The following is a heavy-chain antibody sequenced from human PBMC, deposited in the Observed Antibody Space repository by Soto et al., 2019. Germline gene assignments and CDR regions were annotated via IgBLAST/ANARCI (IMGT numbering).Heavy chain of an antibody. CDR2: ISYDGSNK. J-gene: IGHJ4*02. CDR1: GFTFSSYG. V-gene: IGHV3-30*18. Sequence: QVQLVESGGGVVQPGRSLRLSCAASGFTFSSYGMHWVRQAPGKGLEWVAVISYDGSNKYYADSVKGRFTISRDNSKNTLYLQMNSLRAEDTAVYYCANEFQGGYDFDYWGQGTLVTVSS. D-gene: IGHD5-12*01. CDR3: ANEFQGGYDFDY.